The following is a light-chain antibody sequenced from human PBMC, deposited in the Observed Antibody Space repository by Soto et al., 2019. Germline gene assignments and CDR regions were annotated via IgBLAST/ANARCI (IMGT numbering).Light chain of an antibody. J-gene: IGKJ2*01. CDR3: HQYGTSPYT. CDR1: QSLSSTY. Sequence: EIVLTQSPGTLSLSPGERATLSCRASQSLSSTYFAWYQQKPGQAPRLLIYGASSRATGIPDRFSGSGSETDFTLTISRLEPEDFAVYYCHQYGTSPYTFGQGTKLEIK. CDR2: GAS. V-gene: IGKV3-20*01.